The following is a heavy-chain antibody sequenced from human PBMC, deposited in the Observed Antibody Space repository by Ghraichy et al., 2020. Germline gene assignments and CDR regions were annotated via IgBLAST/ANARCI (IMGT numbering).Heavy chain of an antibody. CDR2: IKSKTDGGTT. J-gene: IGHJ6*02. D-gene: IGHD6-25*01. Sequence: GESLRLSCAASGFTFSNAWMSWVRQAPGRGLEWVGRIKSKTDGGTTDYAAPVKGRFTISRDDSKNTLYLQMNSLKTEDTAVYYCTTDKRVYGMDVWGQGTTVTVSS. CDR3: TTDKRVYGMDV. V-gene: IGHV3-15*01. CDR1: GFTFSNAW.